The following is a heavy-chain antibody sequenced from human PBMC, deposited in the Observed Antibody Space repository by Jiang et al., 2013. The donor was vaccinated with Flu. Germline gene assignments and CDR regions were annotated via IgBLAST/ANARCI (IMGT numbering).Heavy chain of an antibody. CDR3: AESYYDSSGYIDY. J-gene: IGHJ4*02. D-gene: IGHD3-22*01. CDR1: GGSISSSSYY. Sequence: GSGLVKPSETLSLTCTVSGGSISSSSYYWGWIRQPPGKGLEWIGSIYYSGSTYYNPSLKSRVTISVDTSKNQFSLKLSSVTAADTAVYYCAESYYDSSGYIDYWGQGTLVTVSS. CDR2: IYYSGST. V-gene: IGHV4-39*01.